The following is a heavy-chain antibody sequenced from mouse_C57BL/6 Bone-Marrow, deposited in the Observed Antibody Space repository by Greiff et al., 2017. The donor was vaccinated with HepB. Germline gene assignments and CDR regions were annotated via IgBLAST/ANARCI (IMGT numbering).Heavy chain of an antibody. J-gene: IGHJ4*01. D-gene: IGHD1-1*01. V-gene: IGHV1-5*01. CDR1: GYTFTSYW. CDR2: IYPGNSDT. CDR3: TRDHYGSSPLYAMDY. Sequence: EVQLQQSGTVLARPGASVKMSCKTSGYTFTSYWMHWVKQRPGQGLEWIGAIYPGNSDTSYNQKFKGKAKLTAVTSASTAYMELSSLTNEDSAVYYCTRDHYGSSPLYAMDYWGQGTSVTVSS.